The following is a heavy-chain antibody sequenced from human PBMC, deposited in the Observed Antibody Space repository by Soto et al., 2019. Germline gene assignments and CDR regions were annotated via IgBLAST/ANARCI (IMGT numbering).Heavy chain of an antibody. D-gene: IGHD6-13*01. J-gene: IGHJ6*02. CDR1: GFTLSRYN. V-gene: IGHV3-48*02. Sequence: EVQLVESGGGLVQLGGSLRLSCAASGFTLSRYNMNWVRQAPGKGLEWVSYITGSSDTIYYADSVKGRFTISRDNAKNSLYLQMDSLRDEDTAVYYCARDPGGSTWFVGIYYYFGVDVWGQGTTVTVSS. CDR2: ITGSSDTI. CDR3: ARDPGGSTWFVGIYYYFGVDV.